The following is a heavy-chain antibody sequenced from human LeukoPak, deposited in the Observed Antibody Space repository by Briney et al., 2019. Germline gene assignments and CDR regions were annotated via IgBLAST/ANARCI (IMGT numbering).Heavy chain of an antibody. CDR1: GYSFTSYW. CDR3: ARRLHCSSTSCYGVAFDI. CDR2: IYPDDSDT. Sequence: GESLKISCKGSGYSFTSYWIGWVRQMPGKGLEWMGIIYPDDSDTRYSTSLQGQVTISADKSISTAYLQWSSLKASDTAMYYCARRLHCSSTSCYGVAFDIWGQGTMVTVSS. V-gene: IGHV5-51*01. D-gene: IGHD2-2*01. J-gene: IGHJ3*02.